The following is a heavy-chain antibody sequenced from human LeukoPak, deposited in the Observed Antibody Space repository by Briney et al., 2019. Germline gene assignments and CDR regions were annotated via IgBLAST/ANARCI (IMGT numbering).Heavy chain of an antibody. J-gene: IGHJ4*02. Sequence: SQTLSLTCTVSGGSISRGDYYWTWIRHPPGKGLEWIGYIHKSGGTSYTPSLKSRLTMSVDTSKNQFSLKLRSVTAADTAVYYCAREMGGTVLTPSLDYWGQGTQVTVSS. CDR1: GGSISRGDYY. V-gene: IGHV4-30-4*01. CDR3: AREMGGTVLTPSLDY. CDR2: IHKSGGT. D-gene: IGHD4-23*01.